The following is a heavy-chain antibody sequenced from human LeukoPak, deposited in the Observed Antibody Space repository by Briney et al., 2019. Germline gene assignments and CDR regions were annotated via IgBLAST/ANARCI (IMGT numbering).Heavy chain of an antibody. CDR3: AREVQDIVLMVYAHTWFDP. CDR2: IIPIFGTA. V-gene: IGHV1-69*06. CDR1: GGTFSSYA. J-gene: IGHJ5*02. D-gene: IGHD2-8*01. Sequence: SVKVSCKASGGTFSSYAISWVRQAPGQGLEWMGRIIPIFGTANYAQKFQGRVTITADKSTSTAYMELSSPRSEDTAVYYCAREVQDIVLMVYAHTWFDPWGQGTLVTVSS.